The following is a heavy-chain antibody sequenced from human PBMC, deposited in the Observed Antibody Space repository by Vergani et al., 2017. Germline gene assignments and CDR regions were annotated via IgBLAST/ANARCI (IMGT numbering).Heavy chain of an antibody. V-gene: IGHV3-11*01. CDR2: ISSSGSTI. Sequence: QAQLVESGGGLVKPGGSLRLSCTASGFRVSDYYMNWVRQAPGRGLEWISYISSSGSTIDYSDSVKGRFTMSRDNAKNSLYLEMTSLRVEDTGVYYCVRDNLASSDWENYSREDKFDCWGQGTLVTVSS. CDR1: GFRVSDYY. D-gene: IGHD2-21*02. CDR3: VRDNLASSDWENYSREDKFDC. J-gene: IGHJ4*02.